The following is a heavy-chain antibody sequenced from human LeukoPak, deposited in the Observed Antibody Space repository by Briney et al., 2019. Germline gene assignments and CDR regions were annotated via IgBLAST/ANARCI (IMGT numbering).Heavy chain of an antibody. CDR2: IIPIFGTA. D-gene: IGHD6-19*01. V-gene: IGHV1-69*05. CDR1: GGTFSSYA. Sequence: SVKVSCKASGGTFSSYAISWVRQAPGQGLECMGGIIPIFGTANYAQKFQGRVTITTDESTSTAYMELSSLSSEDTPVYYWARYSSGWAQCFDPWGQGPLLTVSS. J-gene: IGHJ5*02. CDR3: ARYSSGWAQCFDP.